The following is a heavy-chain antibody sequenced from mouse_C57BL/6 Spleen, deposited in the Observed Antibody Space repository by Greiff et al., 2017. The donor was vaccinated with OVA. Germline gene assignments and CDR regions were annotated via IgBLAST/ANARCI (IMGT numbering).Heavy chain of an antibody. D-gene: IGHD2-14*01. CDR2: INPNYGTT. CDR3: ARGGTGTRYYFDY. Sequence: VQLQQPGPELVKPGASVKISCKASGYSFTDYNMNWVKQSNGKSLEWIGEINPNYGTTSYNQKFKGKATLTVDQSSNTAYMQLNSLTSEDSAVYYCARGGTGTRYYFDYWGQGTTLTVSS. V-gene: IGHV1-39*01. J-gene: IGHJ2*01. CDR1: GYSFTDYN.